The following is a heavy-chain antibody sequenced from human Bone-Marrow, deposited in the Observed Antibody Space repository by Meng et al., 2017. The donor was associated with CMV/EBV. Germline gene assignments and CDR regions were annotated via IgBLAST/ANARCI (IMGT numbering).Heavy chain of an antibody. V-gene: IGHV4-59*01. CDR3: ARGGSCVNGVCYDDHNYFGP. D-gene: IGHD2-8*01. J-gene: IGHJ5*02. CDR1: GGSITTFY. Sequence: SETLSLTCTVSGGSITTFYWNWIRQPPRKGLEWIGNVYYTGSTNYNPSLKSRVTISLDTSKNQLSLKLNSLTTADTALYFCARGGSCVNGVCYDDHNYFGPWGQGTLVTVS. CDR2: VYYTGST.